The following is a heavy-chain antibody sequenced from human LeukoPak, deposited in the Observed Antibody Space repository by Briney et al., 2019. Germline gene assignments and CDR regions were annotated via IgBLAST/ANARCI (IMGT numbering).Heavy chain of an antibody. D-gene: IGHD6-19*01. J-gene: IGHJ4*02. CDR1: GFTFSSYE. Sequence: PGGSLRLSCAASGFTFSSYEMNWVRQAPGKGLEWISFISSSGTSTSYADSVRGRFTISRDNAKNSLYLQMNSLRAEDTAVYYCARDAVAGARFDYWGQGTLVTVSS. V-gene: IGHV3-48*03. CDR2: ISSSGTST. CDR3: ARDAVAGARFDY.